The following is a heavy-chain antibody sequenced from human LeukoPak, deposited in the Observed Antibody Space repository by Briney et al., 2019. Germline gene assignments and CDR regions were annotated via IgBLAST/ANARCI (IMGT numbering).Heavy chain of an antibody. CDR1: GGSISSYY. CDR2: IYTSGST. D-gene: IGHD1-26*01. V-gene: IGHV4-4*07. J-gene: IGHJ4*02. Sequence: SETLSLTCTVSGGSISSYYWSWIRQPAGKGLEWIGRIYTSGSTYYNPSLKSRVTISVDTSKNQFSLKLSSVTAADTAVYYCARGLFLSVGATHFDYWGQGTLVTVSS. CDR3: ARGLFLSVGATHFDY.